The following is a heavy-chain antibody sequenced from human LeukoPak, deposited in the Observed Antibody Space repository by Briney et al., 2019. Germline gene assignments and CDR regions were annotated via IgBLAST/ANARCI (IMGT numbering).Heavy chain of an antibody. V-gene: IGHV1-8*03. Sequence: ASVKVSCKASGYTFTSYDINWVRQATGQGLEWMGWMNPNSGNTGYAQKFQGRVTITRNTSISTAYMELSSLRSEDTAVYYCARDGGLAAHYYYYMDVWGKGTTVTVSS. CDR1: GYTFTSYD. D-gene: IGHD6-6*01. J-gene: IGHJ6*03. CDR3: ARDGGLAAHYYYYMDV. CDR2: MNPNSGNT.